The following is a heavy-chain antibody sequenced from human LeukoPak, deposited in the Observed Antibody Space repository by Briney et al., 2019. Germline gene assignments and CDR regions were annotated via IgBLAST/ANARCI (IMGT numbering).Heavy chain of an antibody. CDR1: SVSIRFYS. CDR3: ARHDTGIAVAVGDAFDI. V-gene: IGHV4-59*08. D-gene: IGHD6-19*01. CDR2: IYYSGST. J-gene: IGHJ3*02. Sequence: KPSETLSLTCTVSSVSIRFYSWSWIRQSPGKGLEWIGYIYYSGSTNYNPSLKSRVTISVDASKNQFSLKLSSVTAADTAVYYCARHDTGIAVAVGDAFDIWGQGTMVTVSS.